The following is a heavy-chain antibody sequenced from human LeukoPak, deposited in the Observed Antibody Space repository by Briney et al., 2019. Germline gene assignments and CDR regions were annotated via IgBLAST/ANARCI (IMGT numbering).Heavy chain of an antibody. J-gene: IGHJ4*02. D-gene: IGHD6-6*01. Sequence: ASVKVSCKASGYTFTGYYMHWVRQAPGQGLEWMGWINPNSGGTNYAQKFQGRVTMTRDTSISTAYMELSRLRSDDTAVYYCARVGSARLPEQWTHYGYWGQGTLVTVSS. CDR3: ARVGSARLPEQWTHYGY. V-gene: IGHV1-2*02. CDR1: GYTFTGYY. CDR2: INPNSGGT.